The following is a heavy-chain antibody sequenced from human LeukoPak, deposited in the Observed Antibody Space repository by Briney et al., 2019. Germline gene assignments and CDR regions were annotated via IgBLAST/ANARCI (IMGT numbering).Heavy chain of an antibody. Sequence: GGSLRLSCTVSGFTITNNWMYWVRQAPGRGLVWVSRIKMDERSAVYADFVKGRFITSRDNAKNTVYLQMNSLRADDTAVYYCATVFKGSSLQDYWGQGTLVTVSS. CDR2: IKMDERSA. CDR1: GFTITNNW. D-gene: IGHD3-10*01. J-gene: IGHJ4*02. CDR3: ATVFKGSSLQDY. V-gene: IGHV3-74*03.